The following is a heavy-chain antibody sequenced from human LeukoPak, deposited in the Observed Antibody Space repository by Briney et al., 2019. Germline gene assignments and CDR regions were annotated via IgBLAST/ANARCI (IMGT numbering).Heavy chain of an antibody. V-gene: IGHV3-48*01. D-gene: IGHD3-22*01. Sequence: GGSLRLSCAASGFTFSSYSMNWVRQAPGKGLEWVSYISSSSSTIYYADSVKGRFTISRDNGKNSLYLQMNSLRAEDTAVYYCARGNPYDSSGYYYVQRAFDIWGQGTMVTVSS. J-gene: IGHJ3*02. CDR2: ISSSSSTI. CDR1: GFTFSSYS. CDR3: ARGNPYDSSGYYYVQRAFDI.